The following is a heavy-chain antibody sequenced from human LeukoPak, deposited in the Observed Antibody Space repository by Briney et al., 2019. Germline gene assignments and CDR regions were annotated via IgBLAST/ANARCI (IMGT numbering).Heavy chain of an antibody. V-gene: IGHV4-39*07. D-gene: IGHD4-17*01. CDR1: GGSISSSSYY. Sequence: SETLSLTCTVSGGSISSSSYYWGWIRQPPGKGLEWIGSIYYSGSTYYNPSLKSRVTISVDTSKNQFSLKLSSVTAADTAVYYCARAGDYHSFDYWGQGTLVTVSS. CDR2: IYYSGST. J-gene: IGHJ4*02. CDR3: ARAGDYHSFDY.